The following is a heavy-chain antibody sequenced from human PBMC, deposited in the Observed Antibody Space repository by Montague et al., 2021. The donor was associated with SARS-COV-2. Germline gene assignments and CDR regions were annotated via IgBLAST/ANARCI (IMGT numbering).Heavy chain of an antibody. Sequence: SETLSLTCTVSGGSISSSIYYWGWIRQPPGKGLEWIGSIYYSGSTYYSPSLKSRVTISVDTSKNQFSLKLSSVTAADTAVYYCARAYGDYILLFYYYYGMDVWGQGTTVTVSS. CDR3: ARAYGDYILLFYYYYGMDV. J-gene: IGHJ6*02. V-gene: IGHV4-39*07. D-gene: IGHD4-17*01. CDR1: GGSISSSIYY. CDR2: IYYSGST.